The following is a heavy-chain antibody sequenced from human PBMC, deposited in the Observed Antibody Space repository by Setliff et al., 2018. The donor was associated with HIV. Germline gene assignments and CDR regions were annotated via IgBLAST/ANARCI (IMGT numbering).Heavy chain of an antibody. D-gene: IGHD6-19*01. J-gene: IGHJ5*02. CDR3: GREQWLVPRGFDP. CDR2: INHGGST. V-gene: IGHV4-34*01. Sequence: TSETLSLTCAVYGGSFSGYYWSWIRQPPGKGLEWIGEINHGGSTNYNPSPKSRVTISVDTSKNQFSLKVNSMTAADTAVYYCGREQWLVPRGFDPWGEGTLVTVSS. CDR1: GGSFSGYY.